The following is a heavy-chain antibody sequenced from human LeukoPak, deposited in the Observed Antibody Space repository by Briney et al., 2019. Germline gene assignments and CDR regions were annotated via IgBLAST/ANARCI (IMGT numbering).Heavy chain of an antibody. D-gene: IGHD2/OR15-2a*01. J-gene: IGHJ4*02. Sequence: SHTHSLLCAISRDRDSVISALASNWLGQSPSIGLEWLGRTYYRSKWNNDYAVSVKSRITINTDTSKNQFSLHLNSVTPEDTAVYCCARGRNSGFDYWGQGTLVTVSS. CDR2: TYYRSKWNN. CDR1: RDRDSVISALA. V-gene: IGHV6-1*01. CDR3: ARGRNSGFDY.